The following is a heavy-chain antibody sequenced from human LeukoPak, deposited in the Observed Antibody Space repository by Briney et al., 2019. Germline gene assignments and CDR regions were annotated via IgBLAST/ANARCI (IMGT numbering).Heavy chain of an antibody. J-gene: IGHJ6*03. CDR3: ARGRINSGSYWTNYYYYYMDV. Sequence: SETLSLTCTVSGGSISSYYWSWIRQPAGKGLEWIGRIYTSGSTNYNPSLKSRVTISLDTSKNQFSLKLNSVTAADTAVYYCARGRINSGSYWTNYYYYYMDVWGKGTTVTVSS. CDR2: IYTSGST. CDR1: GGSISSYY. V-gene: IGHV4-4*07. D-gene: IGHD1-26*01.